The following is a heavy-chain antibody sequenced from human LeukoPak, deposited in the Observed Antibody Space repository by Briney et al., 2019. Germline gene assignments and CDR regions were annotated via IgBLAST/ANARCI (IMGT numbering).Heavy chain of an antibody. CDR2: ISSDGSRT. V-gene: IGHV3-74*01. Sequence: GGSLRLSCAASGFTFSTYWMHWVRQAPGKGLVWVSRISSDGSRTYYADSVKGRFTFSRDNAKNTLYLQMNTLRPEDTAVYYCATDYYGSVAYWGRGTLVTVSS. D-gene: IGHD3-10*01. CDR1: GFTFSTYW. J-gene: IGHJ4*02. CDR3: ATDYYGSVAY.